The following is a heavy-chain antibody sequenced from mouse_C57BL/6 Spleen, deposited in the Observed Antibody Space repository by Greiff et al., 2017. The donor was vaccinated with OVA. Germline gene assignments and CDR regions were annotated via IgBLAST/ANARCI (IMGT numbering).Heavy chain of an antibody. V-gene: IGHV14-4*01. Sequence: DVQLQESGAELVRPGASVKLSCTASGFNIKDDYMHWVKQRPEQGLEWIGWIDPENGDTEYASKFQGKATITADTSSNTAYLQLSSLTSEDTAVYYCTAYGKRYWGQGTTLTVSS. CDR1: GFNIKDDY. CDR2: IDPENGDT. J-gene: IGHJ2*01. D-gene: IGHD1-1*01. CDR3: TAYGKRY.